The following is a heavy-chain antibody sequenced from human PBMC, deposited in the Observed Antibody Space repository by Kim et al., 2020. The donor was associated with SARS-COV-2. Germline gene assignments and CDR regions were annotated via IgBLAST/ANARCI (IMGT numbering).Heavy chain of an antibody. CDR2: INWNGGRT. CDR1: GITFDDYG. J-gene: IGHJ2*01. V-gene: IGHV3-20*01. Sequence: LSLTCAASGITFDDYGMSWVRQAPGKGLEWVSGINWNGGRTGYADSVKGRFTISRDNAKNSLYLQMNSLRAEDTALYHCARGEYFDLWGRGTLVTVSS. CDR3: ARGEYFDL.